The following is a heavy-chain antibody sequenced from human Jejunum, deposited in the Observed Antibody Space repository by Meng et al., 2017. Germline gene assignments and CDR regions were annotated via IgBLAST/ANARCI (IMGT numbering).Heavy chain of an antibody. CDR3: TRGTDRAKSGDY. CDR2: IHPSGST. CDR1: GGPSSGFY. D-gene: IGHD1-14*01. V-gene: IGHV4-34*01. J-gene: IGHJ4*02. Sequence: QVGPVRWRPSVTRSFTCAGYGGPSSGFYLSWIRHPPGKGLEWIGEIHPSGSTDYNPSLKSRLTISLDTSKNQFSLSLNSATAADTGIYYCTRGTDRAKSGDYWGQGTLVTVSS.